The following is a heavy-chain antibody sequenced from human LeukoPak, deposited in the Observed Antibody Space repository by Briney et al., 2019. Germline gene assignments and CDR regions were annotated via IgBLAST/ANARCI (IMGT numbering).Heavy chain of an antibody. CDR2: ISSSSSTI. CDR1: GFTFSSYS. V-gene: IGHV3-48*01. D-gene: IGHD6-13*01. Sequence: GGSLRLSCAASGFTFSSYSMNWVRQAPGKGLEWVSYISSSSSTIYYADSVKGRFTISGDNAKNSLYVQMNSLRAEDTAVYYCARSSGYRNGMDVWGQGTTVTVSS. J-gene: IGHJ6*02. CDR3: ARSSGYRNGMDV.